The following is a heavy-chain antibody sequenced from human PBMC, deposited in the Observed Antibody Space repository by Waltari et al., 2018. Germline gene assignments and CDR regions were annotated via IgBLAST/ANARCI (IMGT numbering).Heavy chain of an antibody. Sequence: QVQLVESGGGLVQPGTSLRLSCTPSGFPFKHYGIHWVLPVPGKGPEWVAIIWYDGSNKYYADSVKGRFTISRDNSNNMAYLQMNSLRVDDSATYHCARSAYFDTKDYSIDYWGQGTLVTVSS. CDR2: IWYDGSNK. D-gene: IGHD3-22*01. CDR3: ARSAYFDTKDYSIDY. CDR1: GFPFKHYG. J-gene: IGHJ4*02. V-gene: IGHV3-33*01.